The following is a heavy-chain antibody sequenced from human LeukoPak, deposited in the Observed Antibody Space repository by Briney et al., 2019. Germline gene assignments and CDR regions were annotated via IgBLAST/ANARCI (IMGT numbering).Heavy chain of an antibody. CDR1: GYTFTNYG. CDR3: ARGLRPNWFDP. CDR2: ISAYTGNT. V-gene: IGHV1-18*01. D-gene: IGHD2-21*02. Sequence: ASVKVSCKASGYTFTNYGISWVRQAPGQGLEWMGWISAYTGNTNYAQKLQGRVTMTTDTSTSTAYMDLRSLRSDDTAMYYCARGLRPNWFDPWGQGTLVTVSS. J-gene: IGHJ5*02.